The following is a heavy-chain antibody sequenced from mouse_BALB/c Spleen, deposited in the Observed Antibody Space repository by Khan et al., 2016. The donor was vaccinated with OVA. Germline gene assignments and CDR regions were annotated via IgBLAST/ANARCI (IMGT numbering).Heavy chain of an antibody. CDR3: ARLEDI. V-gene: IGHV2-9*02. CDR1: GFSLTSYG. Sequence: QVQLKESGPGLVAPSQSLSITCTVSGFSLTSYGVHWVRQPPGKGLEWLGVIWAGGSTNYNSAPLSRLSISKDNSKSRVFLKSNSLQTEDTAMYYCARLEDIWGQGTTLTVSS. D-gene: IGHD1-3*01. J-gene: IGHJ2*01. CDR2: IWAGGST.